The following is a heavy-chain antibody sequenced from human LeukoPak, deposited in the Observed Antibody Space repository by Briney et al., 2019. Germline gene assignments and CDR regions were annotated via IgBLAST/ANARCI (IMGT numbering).Heavy chain of an antibody. Sequence: PETLSLTRTVSRGSISSYIWSWIRQPPGKGLERIGDIYYSVSTNYNPSLKGRVTISVDTSKNQFSLKLSSVAAADAAVYYCARRSASGSFFDYWGQGTLVTVSS. CDR2: IYYSVST. J-gene: IGHJ4*02. V-gene: IGHV4-59*01. CDR1: RGSISSYI. CDR3: ARRSASGSFFDY. D-gene: IGHD1-26*01.